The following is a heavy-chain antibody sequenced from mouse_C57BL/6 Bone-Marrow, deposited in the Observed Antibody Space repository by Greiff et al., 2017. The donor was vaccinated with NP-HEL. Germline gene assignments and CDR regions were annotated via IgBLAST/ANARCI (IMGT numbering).Heavy chain of an antibody. J-gene: IGHJ4*01. Sequence: VMLVESGAELARPGASVKLSCKASGYTFTSYGISWVKQRTGQGLEWIGEIYPRSGNTYYNEKFKGKATLTADKSSSTAYMELRSLTSEDSAVYFCARLTTVVALYAMDYWGQGTSVTVSS. V-gene: IGHV1-81*01. CDR3: ARLTTVVALYAMDY. D-gene: IGHD1-1*01. CDR1: GYTFTSYG. CDR2: IYPRSGNT.